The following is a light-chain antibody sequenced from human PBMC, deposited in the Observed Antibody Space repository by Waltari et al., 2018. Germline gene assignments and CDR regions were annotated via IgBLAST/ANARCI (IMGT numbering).Light chain of an antibody. CDR3: QQRSSWTPHT. Sequence: EIVLTQSPATLSLSPGETATLSCRASQSVGTYLAWYQQKPGQAPRLLIYDASNRATGIPDRFRGSGSGTDFTLTISSLEPEDFAVYYCQQRSSWTPHTFGQGARLVIK. V-gene: IGKV3-11*01. CDR2: DAS. CDR1: QSVGTY. J-gene: IGKJ2*01.